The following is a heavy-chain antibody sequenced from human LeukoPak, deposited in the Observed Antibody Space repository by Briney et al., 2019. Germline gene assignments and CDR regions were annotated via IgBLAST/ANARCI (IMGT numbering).Heavy chain of an antibody. Sequence: GASVKVSCKASEGTFGGYSIDWVRQAPGQGLDWVGGINPIFNILYYAQNFQGRVTITADESTNTVYLELDSLQHDDTAVYYCAAGRRLGELFFDYWGQGTLVTVSS. CDR2: INPIFNIL. D-gene: IGHD3-10*01. CDR1: EGTFGGYS. V-gene: IGHV1-69*13. J-gene: IGHJ4*02. CDR3: AAGRRLGELFFDY.